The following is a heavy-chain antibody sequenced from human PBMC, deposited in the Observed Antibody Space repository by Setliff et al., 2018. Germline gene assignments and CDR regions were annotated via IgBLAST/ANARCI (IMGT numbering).Heavy chain of an antibody. Sequence: VGSLRLSCAASGFTFSSYWVDWVRQAPGKGPEWVASIKEDGSQKYYVDSVKGRFTISRDNAKNTVYLQMNSLRAEDTAVYYCARDGCSSTSCYGCPCYYYYMDVWGKGTTVTSP. J-gene: IGHJ6*03. CDR1: GFTFSSYW. CDR2: IKEDGSQK. D-gene: IGHD2-2*01. V-gene: IGHV3-7*01. CDR3: ARDGCSSTSCYGCPCYYYYMDV.